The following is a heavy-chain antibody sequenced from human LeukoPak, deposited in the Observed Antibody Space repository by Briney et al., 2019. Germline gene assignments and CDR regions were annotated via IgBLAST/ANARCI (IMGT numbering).Heavy chain of an antibody. V-gene: IGHV4-30-2*01. J-gene: IGHJ6*02. CDR3: ARAGSSSWYGYYYYGMDV. D-gene: IGHD6-13*01. CDR1: GGSISSGGYS. CDR2: IYNSGST. Sequence: SETLSLTCAVSGGSISSGGYSWGWIRQPPGKGLEWLGYIYNSGSTYYNPSLKSRVTITVDRSKNQFSLKLSSVTAADTAVNYCARAGSSSWYGYYYYGMDVWGQGTTVTVSS.